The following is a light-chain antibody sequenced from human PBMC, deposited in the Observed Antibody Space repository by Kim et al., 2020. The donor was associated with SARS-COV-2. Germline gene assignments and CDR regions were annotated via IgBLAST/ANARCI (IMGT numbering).Light chain of an antibody. CDR3: SAYTAASTWV. Sequence: QSALTQPASVSGSPGQSITISCIGTSSDIGGYKYVSWYQQHPGKPPKLMISDVNKRPSGVSNRFSGSKSGNKAPLTISGLQADVEADYYCSAYTAASTWVFGGGTKVTVL. CDR1: SSDIGGYKY. J-gene: IGLJ3*02. CDR2: DVN. V-gene: IGLV2-14*03.